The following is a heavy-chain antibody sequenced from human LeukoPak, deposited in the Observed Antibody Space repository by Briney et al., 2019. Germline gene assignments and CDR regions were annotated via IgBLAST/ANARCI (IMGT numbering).Heavy chain of an antibody. CDR2: ISSSSSYI. J-gene: IGHJ4*02. CDR3: ARKAGGYSYGPLDY. CDR1: GFTFSSYS. Sequence: GGSLRLSCAASGFTFSSYSMNWVRQAPGKGLEWVSSISSSSSYIYYADSVKGRFTISRDNAKNTLYLQMNSLRAEDTAVYYCARKAGGYSYGPLDYWGQGTLVTVSS. V-gene: IGHV3-21*01. D-gene: IGHD5-18*01.